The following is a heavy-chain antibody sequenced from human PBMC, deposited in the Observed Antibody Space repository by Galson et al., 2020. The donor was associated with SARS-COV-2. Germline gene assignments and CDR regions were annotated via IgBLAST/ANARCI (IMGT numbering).Heavy chain of an antibody. D-gene: IGHD3-3*01. V-gene: IGHV1-8*01. Sequence: ASVKVSCKASGYTFTSYDINWVRQATGQGLEWMGWMNPNSGNTGYAQKFQGRVTMTRNTSISTAYMELSSLRSEDTAVYYCARGRVRGSGYCILSYYYMDVWGKGTTVTVSS. CDR2: MNPNSGNT. CDR1: GYTFTSYD. CDR3: ARGRVRGSGYCILSYYYMDV. J-gene: IGHJ6*03.